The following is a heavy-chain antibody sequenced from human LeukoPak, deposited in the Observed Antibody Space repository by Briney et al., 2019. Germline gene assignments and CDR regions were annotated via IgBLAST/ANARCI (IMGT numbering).Heavy chain of an antibody. CDR2: VGADAET. CDR1: GLTCSTYD. CDR3: ARGNWAYYASGIYGMDV. Sequence: GGSLRLSCAASGLTCSTYDMHWVRQPAGKGLEWVSTVGADAETYYPGSVRGRFTITRDNAKNTLHLQMNSLRAGDTAVYFCARGNWAYYASGIYGMDVWGQGTTVTVSS. V-gene: IGHV3-13*01. J-gene: IGHJ6*02. D-gene: IGHD3-10*01.